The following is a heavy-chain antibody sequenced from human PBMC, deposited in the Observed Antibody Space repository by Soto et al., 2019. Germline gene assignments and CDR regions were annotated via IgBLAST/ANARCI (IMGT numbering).Heavy chain of an antibody. CDR3: ARERILTGYYALLRYYYYGMDV. D-gene: IGHD3-9*01. Sequence: ASVKVSCKASGGAVSSYAISWVRQAPGQGLEWMGGIIPIFGTANYAQKFQGRVTITADESTSTAYMELSSLRSEDTAVYYCARERILTGYYALLRYYYYGMDVWGQGTTVTVS. CDR2: IIPIFGTA. J-gene: IGHJ6*02. V-gene: IGHV1-69*13. CDR1: GGAVSSYA.